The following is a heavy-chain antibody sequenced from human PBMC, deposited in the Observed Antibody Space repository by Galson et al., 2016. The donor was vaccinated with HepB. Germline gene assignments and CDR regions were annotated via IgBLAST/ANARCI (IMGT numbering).Heavy chain of an antibody. CDR1: GYTFTTYG. J-gene: IGHJ4*02. CDR2: IITHSGTT. Sequence: SVKVSCKASGYTFTTYGITWARQAPGQGLEWMGWIITHSGTTNHAQELQGRITMTTDTSASTAYMELANLKSDDTAIYYCVRGRERSLDCWGQGTLVSVSS. CDR3: VRGRERSLDC. D-gene: IGHD2-21*02. V-gene: IGHV1-18*01.